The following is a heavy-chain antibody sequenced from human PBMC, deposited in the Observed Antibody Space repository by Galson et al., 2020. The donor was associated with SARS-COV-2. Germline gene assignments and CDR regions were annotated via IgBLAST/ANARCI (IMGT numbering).Heavy chain of an antibody. D-gene: IGHD2-15*01. V-gene: IGHV3-30-3*01. CDR3: ARDTGASMDV. Sequence: SLRLSCAASGFTFSSYAMHWVRQAPGKGLEWVAVISYDGSNKYYADSVKGRFTISRDNSKNTLYLQMNSLRAEDTAVYYCARDTGASMDVWGQGTTVTVSS. CDR1: GFTFSSYA. CDR2: ISYDGSNK. J-gene: IGHJ6*02.